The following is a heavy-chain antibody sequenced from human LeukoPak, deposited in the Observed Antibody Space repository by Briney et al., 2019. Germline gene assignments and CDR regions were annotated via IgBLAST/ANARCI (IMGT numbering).Heavy chain of an antibody. Sequence: SETLSLTCAVYGGSFSGHYWSWIRQPPGKGLEWIGEINHSGSTNYNPSLKSRVTISVDTSKNQFSLKLSSVTAADTAVYYCARGAAPLRVVVVAATLRGSWFYPWGQGTLVTGSS. V-gene: IGHV4-34*01. J-gene: IGHJ5*02. CDR1: GGSFSGHY. D-gene: IGHD2-15*01. CDR2: INHSGST. CDR3: ARGAAPLRVVVVAATLRGSWFYP.